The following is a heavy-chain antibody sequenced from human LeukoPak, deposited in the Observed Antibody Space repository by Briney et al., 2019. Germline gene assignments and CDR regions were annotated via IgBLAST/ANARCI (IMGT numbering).Heavy chain of an antibody. CDR2: IYYSGST. D-gene: IGHD3-22*01. CDR1: GYSISSDYY. J-gene: IGHJ5*02. V-gene: IGHV4-61*01. Sequence: SETLSLTCTVSGYSISSDYYWGWIRQPPGKGLEWIGYIYYSGSTNYNPSLKSRVTISVDTSKNQFSLKLSSVTAADTAVYYCARAYYYDSSGYYYGWYWFDPWGQGTLVTVSS. CDR3: ARAYYYDSSGYYYGWYWFDP.